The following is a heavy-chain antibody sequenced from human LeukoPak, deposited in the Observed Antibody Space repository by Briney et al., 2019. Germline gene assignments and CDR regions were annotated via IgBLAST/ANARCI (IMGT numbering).Heavy chain of an antibody. CDR1: GGSINDYY. CDR3: ARRFCSSASCHRTFNWFDP. J-gene: IGHJ5*02. V-gene: IGHV4-59*01. D-gene: IGHD2-2*01. Sequence: KPSETLSLTCTVSGGSINDYYWTWIRQPPGKGLEWIGYIYYSGTTTHNPSLRSRVTISLDTSKNQFSLKLSSVTAADTAVYYCARRFCSSASCHRTFNWFDPWGPGTLVTVSS. CDR2: IYYSGTT.